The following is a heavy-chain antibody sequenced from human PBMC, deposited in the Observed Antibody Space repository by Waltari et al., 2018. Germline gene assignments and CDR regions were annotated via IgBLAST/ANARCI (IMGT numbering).Heavy chain of an antibody. D-gene: IGHD5-12*01. CDR2: IIPIFGTA. CDR1: GGTFSSYA. V-gene: IGHV1-69*05. Sequence: QVQLVQSGAEVKKPGSSVKVSCKASGGTFSSYAISWVRQAPGKGIEWMGGIIPIFGTANYAQKFQGRVTITTDESTSTAYMELSSLRSEDTAVYYCARDQGGYDLGLFDYWGQGTLVTVSS. J-gene: IGHJ4*02. CDR3: ARDQGGYDLGLFDY.